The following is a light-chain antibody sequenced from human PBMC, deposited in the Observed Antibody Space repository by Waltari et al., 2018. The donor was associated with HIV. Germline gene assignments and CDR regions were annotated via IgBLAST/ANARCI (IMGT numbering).Light chain of an antibody. CDR1: TGSVSNNHY. V-gene: IGLV7-46*01. Sequence: QVVVTQEPSLSVSPGGTVTVTCASVTGSVSNNHYTPWIQLTPGQAPRTLIYDTEKRHPWTPGRFAGSLIGGRAALMLAGALPDDEADYYCLLSYSGVRVFGGGTKLTV. J-gene: IGLJ3*02. CDR2: DTE. CDR3: LLSYSGVRV.